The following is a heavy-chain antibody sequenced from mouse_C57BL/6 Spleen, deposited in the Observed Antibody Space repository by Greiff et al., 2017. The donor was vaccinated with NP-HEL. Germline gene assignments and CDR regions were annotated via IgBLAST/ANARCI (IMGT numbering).Heavy chain of an antibody. D-gene: IGHD3-2*02. J-gene: IGHJ3*01. Sequence: QVQLQQSGAELARPGASVKMSCKASGYTFTSYTMHWVKQRPGQGLEWIGYINPSSGYTKYNQKFKDKATLTADKSSSTAYMQLSSLTSEDSAVYYCAGSGYATWFAYWGQGTLVTVSA. V-gene: IGHV1-4*01. CDR2: INPSSGYT. CDR3: AGSGYATWFAY. CDR1: GYTFTSYT.